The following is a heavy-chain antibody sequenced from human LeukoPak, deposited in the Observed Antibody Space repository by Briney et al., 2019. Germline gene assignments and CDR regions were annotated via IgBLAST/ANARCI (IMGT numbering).Heavy chain of an antibody. CDR1: GFSITDHH. J-gene: IGHJ4*02. D-gene: IGHD5-12*01. V-gene: IGHV3-23*01. CDR3: AKDPRVATIEIFDY. CDR2: ISGGGGVT. Sequence: GGSLRLSCAGAGFSITDHHMDWVRQAPGKGLEWASSISGGGGVTYYADSVKGRFTISRDNSKNTLYLQMNSLRAEDTAVYYCAKDPRVATIEIFDYWGQGTLVTVSS.